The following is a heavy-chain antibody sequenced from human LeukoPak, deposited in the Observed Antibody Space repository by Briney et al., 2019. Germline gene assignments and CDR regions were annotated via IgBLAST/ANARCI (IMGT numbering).Heavy chain of an antibody. D-gene: IGHD6-19*01. Sequence: GGSLRLSCAASGFTFSSYAMHWVRQAPGKGLEWVAFISYDGSNKYYADSVKGRFTISRDNSKNTLYLQMNSLRAEDTAVYYSAKSRGAVAGNYWGQGTLVTVSS. CDR3: AKSRGAVAGNY. CDR2: ISYDGSNK. CDR1: GFTFSSYA. V-gene: IGHV3-30*04. J-gene: IGHJ4*02.